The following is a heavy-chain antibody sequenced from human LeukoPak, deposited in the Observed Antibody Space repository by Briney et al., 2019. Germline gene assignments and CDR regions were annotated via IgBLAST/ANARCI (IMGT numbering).Heavy chain of an antibody. V-gene: IGHV3-23*01. CDR3: AKQGVGSNNCFDP. J-gene: IGHJ5*02. D-gene: IGHD1-26*01. CDR2: ISGRGGST. Sequence: GGSLRLSCAASGFTFDNYAMSWVRQAPGKGLEWVSGISGRGGSTYYADSVKGRFTISRDNSKNTLYLQMDNLRAEDTAIYYCAKQGVGSNNCFDPWGQGTLVTVSS. CDR1: GFTFDNYA.